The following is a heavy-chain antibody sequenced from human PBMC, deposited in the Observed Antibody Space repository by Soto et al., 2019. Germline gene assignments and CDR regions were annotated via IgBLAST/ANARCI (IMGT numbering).Heavy chain of an antibody. D-gene: IGHD3-16*01. CDR1: GFTFSSND. V-gene: IGHV3-53*01. CDR3: ATRPLLRGAP. J-gene: IGHJ3*01. CDR2: IWTSGST. Sequence: EVQLVESGGGLIQPGGSLRLSREASGFTFSSNDMNWVRQAPGKGLEWVSLIWTSGSTAYADSVKGRFTISRDKSKSALYLHMSSLRAEDTAVYYCATRPLLRGAPWGQGTMVTVSS.